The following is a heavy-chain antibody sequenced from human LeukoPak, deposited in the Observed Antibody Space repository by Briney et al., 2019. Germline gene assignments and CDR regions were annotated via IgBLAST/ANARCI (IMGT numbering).Heavy chain of an antibody. CDR1: GVSISSYY. Sequence: SETLSLTCTVSGVSISSYYWSWIRQPPGKGLEWIGYIYYSGSTNYNPSLKSRVTISVDTSKNQFSLKLSSVTAADTAVYYCARGLAIWFGESAYNWFDPWGQGTLVTVSS. CDR2: IYYSGST. J-gene: IGHJ5*02. D-gene: IGHD3-10*01. CDR3: ARGLAIWFGESAYNWFDP. V-gene: IGHV4-59*01.